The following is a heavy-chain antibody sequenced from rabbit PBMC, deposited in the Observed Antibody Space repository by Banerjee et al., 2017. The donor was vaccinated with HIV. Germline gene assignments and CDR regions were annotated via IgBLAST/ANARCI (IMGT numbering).Heavy chain of an antibody. CDR2: IYVGSGRT. D-gene: IGHD8-1*01. J-gene: IGHJ4*01. CDR1: GIDFSSSSW. CDR3: ARESSSGGSYYPFEL. Sequence: QSLEESGGGLVKPGGTLTLTCKASGIDFSSSSWICWVRQAPGKGLEWIACIYVGSGRTYYASGAKGRFTISKTSSTTVTLQMTSLTAADAATYFCARESSSGGSYYPFELWGPGTLVTV. V-gene: IGHV1S40*01.